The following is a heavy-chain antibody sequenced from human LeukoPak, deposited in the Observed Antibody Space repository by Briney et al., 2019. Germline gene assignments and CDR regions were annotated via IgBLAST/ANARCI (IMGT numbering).Heavy chain of an antibody. CDR2: IWYDGSNE. CDR3: ARGTGELDY. Sequence: GGSLRLSCAASGFTFSSYGMHWVRQAPGKGLEWVAGIWYDGSNEYYADSVKGRLTISRDNSKNTLYLQMNSLRAEDTAVYYCARGTGELDYWGQGTLVTVSS. CDR1: GFTFSSYG. D-gene: IGHD1-1*01. J-gene: IGHJ4*02. V-gene: IGHV3-33*01.